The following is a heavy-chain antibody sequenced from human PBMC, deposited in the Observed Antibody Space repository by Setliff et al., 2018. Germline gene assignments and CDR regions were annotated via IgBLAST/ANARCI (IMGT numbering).Heavy chain of an antibody. Sequence: PSETLSLTCTVSGASMNGHYWSWLRQPPGKTLEWIGYVYYTGSTNHNPSLESRVTISLDTSKSQFFLKLNSVTAADTAVYYCARMSGFLYMDVWGKGTPVTVSS. J-gene: IGHJ6*03. CDR2: VYYTGST. CDR3: ARMSGFLYMDV. D-gene: IGHD3-3*01. V-gene: IGHV4-59*08. CDR1: GASMNGHY.